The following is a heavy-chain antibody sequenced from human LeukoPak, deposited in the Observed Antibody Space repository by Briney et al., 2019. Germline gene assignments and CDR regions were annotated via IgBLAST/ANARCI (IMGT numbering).Heavy chain of an antibody. D-gene: IGHD4-17*01. J-gene: IGHJ5*02. CDR3: ARHYLYGDSSWES. CDR2: THTNGRT. V-gene: IGHV4-4*09. CDR1: GGTINRHY. Sequence: WETLSLTCTVSGGTINRHYWSWIRQPPGEGLEWSAYTHTNGRTKYNPSLKSRVSISLDTSKNQVSLKLYSVTVADTAVYFCARHYLYGDSSWESWGPGNLVIVSS.